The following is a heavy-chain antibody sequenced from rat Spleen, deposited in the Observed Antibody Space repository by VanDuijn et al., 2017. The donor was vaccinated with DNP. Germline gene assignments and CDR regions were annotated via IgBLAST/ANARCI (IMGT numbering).Heavy chain of an antibody. CDR2: INKDSSTI. J-gene: IGHJ2*01. Sequence: EVKLVESGGGLVQPGRSLKLSCAASGFIFNDYWMGWVRQAPGKGLEWIGEINKDSSTITYIPSLKDKFTISRDNAQNTLYLQMNKLGSEDTGIYYCAKGPNFGGWSDYFDYWGQGVMVTVSS. V-gene: IGHV4-2*01. CDR1: GFIFNDYW. D-gene: IGHD1-11*01. CDR3: AKGPNFGGWSDYFDY.